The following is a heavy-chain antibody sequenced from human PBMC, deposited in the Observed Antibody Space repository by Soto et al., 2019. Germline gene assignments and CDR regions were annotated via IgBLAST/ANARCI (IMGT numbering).Heavy chain of an antibody. Sequence: LSLTCTVSGGSISSYYWSWIRQPPGKGLEWIGYIYYSGSTNYNPSLKSRVTISVDTSKNQFSLKLSSVTAADTAVYYCARDSVSVTRSYYYYGMDVWGQGTTVTVSS. D-gene: IGHD4-17*01. V-gene: IGHV4-59*01. CDR3: ARDSVSVTRSYYYYGMDV. J-gene: IGHJ6*02. CDR1: GGSISSYY. CDR2: IYYSGST.